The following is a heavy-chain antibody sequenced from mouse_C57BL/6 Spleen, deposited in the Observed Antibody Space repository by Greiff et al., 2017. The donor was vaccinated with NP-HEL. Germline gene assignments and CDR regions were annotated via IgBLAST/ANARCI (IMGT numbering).Heavy chain of an antibody. J-gene: IGHJ4*01. Sequence: QVQLQQPGAELVMPGASVKLSCKASGYTFTSYWMHWVKQRPGQGLEWIGEIDPSDSYTNYNQKFKGKSTLTVDKSSSTAYIQLSSLTSEDSAVYYGARGGIYYYGSSLYYAMDYWGQGTSVTVSS. CDR2: IDPSDSYT. V-gene: IGHV1-69*01. D-gene: IGHD1-1*01. CDR3: ARGGIYYYGSSLYYAMDY. CDR1: GYTFTSYW.